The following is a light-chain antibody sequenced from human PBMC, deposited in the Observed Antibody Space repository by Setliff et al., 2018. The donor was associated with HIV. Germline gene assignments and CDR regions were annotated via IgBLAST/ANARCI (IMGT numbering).Light chain of an antibody. J-gene: IGLJ1*01. CDR3: LSYTTIRTVV. CDR1: SSDVGAYDY. CDR2: EVK. V-gene: IGLV2-14*01. Sequence: QSALTQPASVSGSPGQSIAISCGGTSSDVGAYDYVSWFQQHPGKAPKLMIYEVKKRPSGVSNRFSGSKSGNTASLTISALQAEDEADYYCLSYTTIRTVVFGTGTKAPS.